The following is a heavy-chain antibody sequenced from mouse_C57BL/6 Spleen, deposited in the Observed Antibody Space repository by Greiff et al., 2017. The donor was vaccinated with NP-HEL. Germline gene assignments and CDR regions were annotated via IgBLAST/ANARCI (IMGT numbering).Heavy chain of an antibody. CDR1: GFTFSDYG. J-gene: IGHJ2*01. CDR2: ISSGSSTI. Sequence: EVQLQESGGGLVKPGGSLKLSCAASGFTFSDYGMHWVRQAPEKGLEWVAYISSGSSTINYADTVKGRFTISRDNAKNTLFLQMTSLRSEDTAMYYCARRTAYYFDYWGQGTTLTVSS. D-gene: IGHD1-2*01. V-gene: IGHV5-17*01. CDR3: ARRTAYYFDY.